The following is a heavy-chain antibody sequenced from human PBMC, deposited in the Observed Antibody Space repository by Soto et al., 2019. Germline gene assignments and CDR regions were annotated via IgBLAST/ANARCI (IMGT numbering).Heavy chain of an antibody. J-gene: IGHJ4*02. CDR3: AFNSGSGSYYVDY. Sequence: EVQLLESGGGLVQPGGSLRLSCAASGFTFSSYAMWWVRQAPGKGLECVSAISGGGETTYYADSVKGRFTISRDNSKNTLCLQMNSLRAEETAVYYCAFNSGSGSYYVDYWGQGTLVTVSS. CDR1: GFTFSSYA. V-gene: IGHV3-23*01. D-gene: IGHD3-10*01. CDR2: ISGGGETT.